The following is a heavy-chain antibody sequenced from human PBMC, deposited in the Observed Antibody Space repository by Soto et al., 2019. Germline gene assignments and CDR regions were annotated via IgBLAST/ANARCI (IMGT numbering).Heavy chain of an antibody. J-gene: IGHJ4*02. D-gene: IGHD6-13*01. CDR3: AAGEASSRNLAPYYLDF. CDR2: IHYSGTT. CDR1: GGSRRNYF. V-gene: IGHV4-59*01. Sequence: SETLYLTCTVAGGSRRNYFWTWIRQPPGKGLEWIGYIHYSGTTSFFPSYNPSLRSRVTISEDTSKKQFSLKLLSVTTADTAVYFCAAGEASSRNLAPYYLDFWGQGTLVTVSS.